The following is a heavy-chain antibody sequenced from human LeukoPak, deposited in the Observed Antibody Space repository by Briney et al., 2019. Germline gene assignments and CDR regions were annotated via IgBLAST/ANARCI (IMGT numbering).Heavy chain of an antibody. Sequence: GGSLRLSCAASGFTFSTYEMNWVRQTPGKGLEWVSYISRSGSTIYYADSVKGRFTISRDNAKNSLYLQMNSLRAEDTAVYYCARDTCSGGTCYPMVWGQGTLVTVSS. CDR1: GFTFSTYE. CDR2: ISRSGSTI. V-gene: IGHV3-48*03. D-gene: IGHD2-15*01. CDR3: ARDTCSGGTCYPMV. J-gene: IGHJ4*02.